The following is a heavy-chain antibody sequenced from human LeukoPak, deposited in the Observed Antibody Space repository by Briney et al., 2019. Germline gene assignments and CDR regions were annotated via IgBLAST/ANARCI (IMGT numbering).Heavy chain of an antibody. J-gene: IGHJ6*03. V-gene: IGHV4-59*01. CDR2: IYYSGNT. CDR3: AREGLTTIGVIDV. D-gene: IGHD1-1*01. Sequence: PSETPSLTCSVSGASIGSYYWIWIRQPPGKGPEWLGTIYYSGNTKYNSSLKSRVSILADTSNNQFSLRLSSVTAADTAVYYCAREGLTTIGVIDVWGKGTTITVSS. CDR1: GASIGSYY.